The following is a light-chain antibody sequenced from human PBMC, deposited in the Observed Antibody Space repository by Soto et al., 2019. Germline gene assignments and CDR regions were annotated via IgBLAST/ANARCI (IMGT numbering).Light chain of an antibody. CDR1: QGVSTL. V-gene: IGKV1-12*01. J-gene: IGKJ5*01. Sequence: DIQMTQSPSSVSASAGDRVTITCRASQGVSTLLAWYQQKPGKGPKLLISAASNLQSGVPSRFSGSGSGTDFTLTIRIMQTEDFETYYFHHAKSFPSTFGQGTRLEIK. CDR3: HHAKSFPST. CDR2: AAS.